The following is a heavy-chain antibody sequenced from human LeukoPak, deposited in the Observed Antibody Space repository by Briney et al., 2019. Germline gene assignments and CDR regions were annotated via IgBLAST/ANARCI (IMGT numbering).Heavy chain of an antibody. Sequence: GTSVKVSCKASGYTFTGYYMHWVRQAPGQGLEWMGWINPNSGGTNYAQKFQGRVTMTGDTSISTAYMELSRLRSDDTAVYYCARETTVPLYGMDVWGQGTTVTVSS. V-gene: IGHV1-2*02. D-gene: IGHD4-11*01. CDR1: GYTFTGYY. CDR2: INPNSGGT. J-gene: IGHJ6*02. CDR3: ARETTVPLYGMDV.